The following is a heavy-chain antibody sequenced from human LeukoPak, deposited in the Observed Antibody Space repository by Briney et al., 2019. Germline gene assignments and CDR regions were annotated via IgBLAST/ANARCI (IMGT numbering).Heavy chain of an antibody. D-gene: IGHD1-26*01. Sequence: SGTLSLTCAVSGGSISSGNWWTWVRQPPGKGLEWIGEIYHSGSTNYNPSLKSRVTISVDTSKNQFSLKLSSVTAADTAVYYCARDLIVGATRGAFDIWGQGTMVTVSS. CDR1: GGSISSGNW. CDR3: ARDLIVGATRGAFDI. J-gene: IGHJ3*02. CDR2: IYHSGST. V-gene: IGHV4-4*02.